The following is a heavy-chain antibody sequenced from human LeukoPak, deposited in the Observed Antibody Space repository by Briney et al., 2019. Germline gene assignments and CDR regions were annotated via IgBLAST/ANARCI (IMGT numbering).Heavy chain of an antibody. J-gene: IGHJ4*02. CDR2: ISHDGSEQ. D-gene: IGHD2-2*01. Sequence: GGFLRLSCAASGNTLSTYATHWVRKAPGKGLEWVAIISHDGSEQYYLDSVKGRFTISRDNSKNTLYLQMNSLRAEDTAVYYCARGTLRYCSSSTCRIFDYWGQGTLVTVSS. CDR3: ARGTLRYCSSSTCRIFDY. CDR1: GNTLSTYA. V-gene: IGHV3-30-3*01.